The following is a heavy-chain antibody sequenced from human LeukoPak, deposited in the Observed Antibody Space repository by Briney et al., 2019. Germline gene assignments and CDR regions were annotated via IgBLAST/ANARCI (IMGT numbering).Heavy chain of an antibody. D-gene: IGHD4-17*01. J-gene: IGHJ4*02. V-gene: IGHV3-23*01. Sequence: GGSLRLSCAASGFTFSSYAMSWVRQAPGKGLEWVSAISGSGGSTYYADPVKGRFTISRDNSKNTLYLQMNSLRAEDTAVYYCANSNYANDYGFIDYWGQGTLVTVSS. CDR2: ISGSGGST. CDR3: ANSNYANDYGFIDY. CDR1: GFTFSSYA.